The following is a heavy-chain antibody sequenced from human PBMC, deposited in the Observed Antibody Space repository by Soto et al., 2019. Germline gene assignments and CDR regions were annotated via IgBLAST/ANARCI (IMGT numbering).Heavy chain of an antibody. J-gene: IGHJ4*02. CDR1: GFSLTTSGVG. D-gene: IGHD3-3*01. CDR2: IYWDDDK. CDR3: AHRVLRAVFGLVTTTAIYFDF. V-gene: IGHV2-5*02. Sequence: QITLNESGPTVVKPTETLTLTCTFSGFSLTTSGVGVGWVRQSPGKAPEWLAFIYWDDDKRYSTSLKSRLTITKDTPKNHVVLTMANVDPADTATYYCAHRVLRAVFGLVTTTAIYFDFWGQGTPVVVSS.